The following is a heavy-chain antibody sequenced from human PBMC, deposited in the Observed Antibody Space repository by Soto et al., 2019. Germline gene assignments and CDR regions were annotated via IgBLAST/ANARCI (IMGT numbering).Heavy chain of an antibody. CDR2: IIPILGTA. V-gene: IGHV1-69*13. CDR1: GGTFNNYA. CDR3: ARDDGVATKPTPYYSYYYVMDV. Sequence: GASVKVSCKAFGGTFNNYAINWVRQAPGQGLEWMGGIIPILGTAKYAQKFQGRVTITADASTSTVYMELSSLRSEDTAVFYCARDDGVATKPTPYYSYYYVMDVWGQGTTVTVSS. J-gene: IGHJ6*02. D-gene: IGHD5-12*01.